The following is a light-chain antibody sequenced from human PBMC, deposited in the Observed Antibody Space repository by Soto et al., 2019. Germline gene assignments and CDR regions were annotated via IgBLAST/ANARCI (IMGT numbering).Light chain of an antibody. CDR1: SSDVGSYNL. Sequence: QSALTQPASVSGSPGQSITISCTGSSSDVGSYNLVSWHQQYPGKAPKLMIYEGSKRHSGVSNRFSGSKSGNTASLTISGLQAEDEADYYCCSYAGRSTLVFGGGTKLTV. CDR3: CSYAGRSTLV. V-gene: IGLV2-23*01. J-gene: IGLJ3*02. CDR2: EGS.